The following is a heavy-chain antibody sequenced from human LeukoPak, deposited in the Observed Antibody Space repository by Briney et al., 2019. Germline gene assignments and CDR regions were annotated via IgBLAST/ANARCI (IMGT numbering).Heavy chain of an antibody. D-gene: IGHD3-10*01. CDR2: ISSSGSTI. CDR3: ARDQVWYYYGSGRNHYFDY. Sequence: VGPLRLSLAASRCTFSSYETNWVRQAQGKGLEWVSYISSSGSTIYYADSVKGRFTISRDNAKNSLYLQMNSLRAEDTAVYYCARDQVWYYYGSGRNHYFDYWGQGTLVTVSS. CDR1: RCTFSSYE. V-gene: IGHV3-48*03. J-gene: IGHJ4*02.